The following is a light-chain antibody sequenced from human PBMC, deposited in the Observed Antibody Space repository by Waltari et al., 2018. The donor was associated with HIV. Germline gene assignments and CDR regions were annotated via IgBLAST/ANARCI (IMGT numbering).Light chain of an antibody. CDR2: DAS. J-gene: IGKJ4*01. CDR3: QHYDNLPLT. CDR1: QDISNY. Sequence: DIQMTQSPSSLSVSVGDRVSITCQASQDISNYLNWHQQKPGKAPKLLIYDASNLETGVPSRFSGSGSGTDFTLTISNLQPEDIATYYCQHYDNLPLTFGGGTKVEIK. V-gene: IGKV1-33*01.